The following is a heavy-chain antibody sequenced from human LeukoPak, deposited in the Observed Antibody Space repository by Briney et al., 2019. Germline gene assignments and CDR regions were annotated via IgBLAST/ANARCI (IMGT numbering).Heavy chain of an antibody. D-gene: IGHD3-10*01. CDR3: ARVTWFGETANHYGMDV. CDR2: IYYTGTT. CDR1: GDSLRGHY. V-gene: IGHV4-59*08. Sequence: SETLSLTCNVSGDSLRGHYWSWFRQPPGKGLEWIGHIYYTGTTNYNPSLKSRISIAVDTSKMQFSLKLTSVTAADAAMYYCARVTWFGETANHYGMDVWGQGTTVTVSS. J-gene: IGHJ6*02.